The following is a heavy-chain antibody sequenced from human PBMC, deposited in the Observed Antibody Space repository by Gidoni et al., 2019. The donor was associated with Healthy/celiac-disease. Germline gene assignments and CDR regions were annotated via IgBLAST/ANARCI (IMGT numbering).Heavy chain of an antibody. CDR2: ISGSGGST. V-gene: IGHV3-23*01. J-gene: IGHJ4*02. CDR3: AKDHYDILTGYYLGGYFY. D-gene: IGHD3-9*01. Sequence: EVQLLESGGGLVQPGGSLRLSCAASGFTLSSYAMSWVRQAPGKGLEWVSAISGSGGSTYYADSVKGRFTISRDNSKNTLYLQMNSLRAEDTAVYNCAKDHYDILTGYYLGGYFYWGQGTLVTVSS. CDR1: GFTLSSYA.